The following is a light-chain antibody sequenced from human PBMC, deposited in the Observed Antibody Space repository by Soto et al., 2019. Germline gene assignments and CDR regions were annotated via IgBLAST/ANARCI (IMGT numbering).Light chain of an antibody. V-gene: IGKV2D-29*01. CDR1: QSLLYRDGKTY. Sequence: DIVMTQTPPSLSVTPGQSASISCKSSQSLLYRDGKTYVYWYLQKPGQAPQLLIHELSNRFSGVAERFSGSGSGTDFTLKISRVEAEDAGIYYCMQSITDLSFGGGTKVEIK. CDR3: MQSITDLS. J-gene: IGKJ4*01. CDR2: ELS.